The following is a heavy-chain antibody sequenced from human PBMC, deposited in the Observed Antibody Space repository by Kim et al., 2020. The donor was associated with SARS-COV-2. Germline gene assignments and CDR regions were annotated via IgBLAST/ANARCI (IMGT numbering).Heavy chain of an antibody. CDR1: GFTFSSYG. Sequence: GGSLRLSCAASGFTFSSYGMHWVRQAPGKGLEWVAVISYDGSNKYYADSVKGRFTISRDNSKNTLYLQMNSLRAEDTAVYYCAKDQDRFDSSSWYGVLYYYYYGMDVWGQGTTVTVSS. CDR3: AKDQDRFDSSSWYGVLYYYYYGMDV. J-gene: IGHJ6*02. D-gene: IGHD6-13*01. V-gene: IGHV3-30*18. CDR2: ISYDGSNK.